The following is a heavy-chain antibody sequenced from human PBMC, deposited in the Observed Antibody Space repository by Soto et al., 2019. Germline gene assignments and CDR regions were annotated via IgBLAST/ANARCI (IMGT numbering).Heavy chain of an antibody. D-gene: IGHD2-21*01. J-gene: IGHJ3*01. CDR1: GYTFTSYY. CDR3: ARLRFCGGDSCYPLDV. Sequence: ASVKVSCKASGYTFTSYYMHWVRQAPGQGLEWMGIINPSGGSTSYAQKFQGRLTITRDTSASIVYMDLSSLKVEDTAVYYCARLRFCGGDSCYPLDVWGQGSKVT. V-gene: IGHV1-46*01. CDR2: INPSGGST.